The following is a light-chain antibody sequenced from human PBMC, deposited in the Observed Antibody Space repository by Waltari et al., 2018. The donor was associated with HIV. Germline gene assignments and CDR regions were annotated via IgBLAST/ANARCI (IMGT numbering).Light chain of an antibody. CDR2: SND. V-gene: IGLV1-44*01. CDR1: STNIGRNI. J-gene: IGLJ3*02. Sequence: QSVLTQPPSVSGTPGPNVTIPCSGSSTNIGRNIGNWYQPLPGAAPKPLISSNDQRPSGVPDRFSGSKSGTSASLAISGLQSADEADYYCAAWDDSLNGMFGGGTKLTV. CDR3: AAWDDSLNGM.